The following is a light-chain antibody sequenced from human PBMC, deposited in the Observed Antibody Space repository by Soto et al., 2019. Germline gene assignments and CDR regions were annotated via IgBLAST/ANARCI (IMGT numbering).Light chain of an antibody. CDR3: QHYNTYSRT. J-gene: IGKJ1*01. CDR2: DAS. V-gene: IGKV1-5*01. Sequence: DMQMTQSPSSLSASVGDRITITCRASQTISNRLAWYQQKPGKAPKLLISDASTLERGVPSRFSGSGSGTEFTLTISSLQPDDFATYYCQHYNTYSRTFGQGTNVEIK. CDR1: QTISNR.